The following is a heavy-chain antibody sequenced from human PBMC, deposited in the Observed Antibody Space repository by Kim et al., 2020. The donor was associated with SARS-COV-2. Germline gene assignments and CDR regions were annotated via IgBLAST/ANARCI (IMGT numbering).Heavy chain of an antibody. V-gene: IGHV3-9*01. Sequence: GGSLRLSCAASGFIFDDFAMHWVRQIPGKGLEWLSGISWNSGDIEYADSVRSHFTISRDNAKNSLFLQMNSLSVEDTALYYCVKDMRSSGFHMDVAGQGTTGTYSS. CDR2: ISWNSGDI. D-gene: IGHD3-22*01. CDR3: VKDMRSSGFHMDV. CDR1: GFIFDDFA. J-gene: IGHJ6*02.